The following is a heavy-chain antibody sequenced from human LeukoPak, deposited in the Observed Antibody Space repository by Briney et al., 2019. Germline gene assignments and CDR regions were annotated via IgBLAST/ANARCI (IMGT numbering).Heavy chain of an antibody. CDR2: VNVSGVIT. Sequence: GGSLRLSCAATGFNFKNYAMTWARQAPGKGLEWVSAVNVSGVITNYSDSVKGRFTISRDNSKNTLYLQMNSLRAADTAIYYCAKDSSQGGDYFDYWGQGTLVTVSS. J-gene: IGHJ4*02. V-gene: IGHV3-23*01. D-gene: IGHD3-16*01. CDR1: GFNFKNYA. CDR3: AKDSSQGGDYFDY.